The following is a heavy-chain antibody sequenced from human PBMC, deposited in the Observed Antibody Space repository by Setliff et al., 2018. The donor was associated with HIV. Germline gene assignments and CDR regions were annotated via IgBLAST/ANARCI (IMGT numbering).Heavy chain of an antibody. D-gene: IGHD1-26*01. Sequence: SETLSLTCTVSGGSISSGSYYWGWIRQPPGKGLEWIGTIYYSGSTYSTPSLKSRVTMSVDTSKNQFSLKVSPVTAADTAVYYCARQSSGSPEYFQHWGQGTLVTVSS. J-gene: IGHJ1*01. CDR2: IYYSGST. V-gene: IGHV4-39*01. CDR1: GGSISSGSYY. CDR3: ARQSSGSPEYFQH.